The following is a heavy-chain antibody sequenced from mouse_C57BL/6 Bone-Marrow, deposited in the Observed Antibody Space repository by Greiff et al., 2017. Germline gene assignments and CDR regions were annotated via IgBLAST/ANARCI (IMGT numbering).Heavy chain of an antibody. J-gene: IGHJ4*01. CDR1: GYTFTSYT. Sequence: VQLVESGAELARPGASVKMSCKASGYTFTSYTMHWVKQRPGQGLEWIGYINPSSGYTKYNQKFKDKATLTADKSSSTAYMKLSSLTSEDSAVYYCARRDVGAMDYWGQGTSVTVSS. V-gene: IGHV1-4*01. CDR2: INPSSGYT. CDR3: ARRDVGAMDY.